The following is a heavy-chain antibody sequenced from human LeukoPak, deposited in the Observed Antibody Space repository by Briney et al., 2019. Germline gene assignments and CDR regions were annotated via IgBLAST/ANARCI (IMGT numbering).Heavy chain of an antibody. V-gene: IGHV3-53*01. CDR3: ASQRFDY. Sequence: PGGSLRLSCAASGFTFSSYAMSWVRQAPGKGLEWVSVIYSGGSTYYADSMKGRFTISRDNSKNTLYLQMNSLRAEDTAVYYCASQRFDYWGQGTLVTVSS. CDR2: IYSGGST. J-gene: IGHJ4*02. CDR1: GFTFSSYA.